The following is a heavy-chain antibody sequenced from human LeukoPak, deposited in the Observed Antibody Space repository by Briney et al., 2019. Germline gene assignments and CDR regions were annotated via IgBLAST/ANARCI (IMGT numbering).Heavy chain of an antibody. CDR2: IYYTGTT. CDR1: GGSISSYY. CDR3: ARGGWRLDY. J-gene: IGHJ4*02. D-gene: IGHD2-15*01. V-gene: IGHV4-59*01. Sequence: SETLSLTCTVSGGSISSYYWSWIRQPPGKGLEWIGYIYYTGTTNYNPSPKSRVTISVDTSKNQFSLKLSSVTAADTAVYYCARGGWRLDYWGQGTLVTVSS.